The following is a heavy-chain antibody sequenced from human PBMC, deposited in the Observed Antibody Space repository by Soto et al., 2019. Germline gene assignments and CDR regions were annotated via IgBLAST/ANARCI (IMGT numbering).Heavy chain of an antibody. Sequence: GSLRLSCSASGCTFSGYEMNWVRQAPGKGLEWVSYISGSGSTIYYADSVKGRFTISRDNAKDSLYLQMNSLRAEDTAVYYCAREVVVFGVIIPTPMDVWGQGTTVTVSS. CDR1: GCTFSGYE. D-gene: IGHD3-22*01. J-gene: IGHJ6*02. CDR2: ISGSGSTI. CDR3: AREVVVFGVIIPTPMDV. V-gene: IGHV3-48*03.